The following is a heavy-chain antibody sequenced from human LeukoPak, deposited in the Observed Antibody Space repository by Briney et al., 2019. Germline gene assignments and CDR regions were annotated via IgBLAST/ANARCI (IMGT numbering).Heavy chain of an antibody. V-gene: IGHV3-30*04. D-gene: IGHD5-18*01. Sequence: GGSLRLSCAASGFTFSSYAMHWVRQAPGKGLEWVAVISYDGSNKYYADSVKGRFTISRDNSKNTLYLQMNSLRAEDTAVYYCARDRWLIQLWLFAPTDYWGQGTLVTVSS. CDR1: GFTFSSYA. CDR3: ARDRWLIQLWLFAPTDY. CDR2: ISYDGSNK. J-gene: IGHJ4*02.